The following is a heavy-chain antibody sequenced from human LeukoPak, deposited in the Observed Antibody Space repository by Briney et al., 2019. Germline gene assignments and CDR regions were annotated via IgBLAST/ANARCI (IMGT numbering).Heavy chain of an antibody. CDR1: GFTFSSYS. V-gene: IGHV3-48*02. D-gene: IGHD3-10*01. CDR2: ISSSSTI. J-gene: IGHJ4*02. CDR3: ARPSMVQGTNIAAFDS. Sequence: GGSLRLSCAAPGFTFSSYSMSWVRQAPGKGLEWVSYISSSSTIYYADSVKGRFTISRDNAKNSLYLQMNSLRDEDTAVYYCARPSMVQGTNIAAFDSWGQGTLVTVSS.